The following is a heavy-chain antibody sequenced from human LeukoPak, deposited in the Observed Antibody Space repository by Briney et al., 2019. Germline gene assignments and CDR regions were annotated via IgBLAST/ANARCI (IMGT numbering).Heavy chain of an antibody. CDR1: GNSFTSYW. J-gene: IGHJ4*02. CDR3: ARREYSSSEPFDY. CDR2: IHPGDSDI. Sequence: KPEESLKISCKGSGNSFTSYWIGWVRQMPGKGLEWMGIIHPGDSDIRYSPSFQGQVTISADKSISTAYLQWSSLKASDTAMYYCARREYSSSEPFDYWGQGTLVTVSS. D-gene: IGHD6-6*01. V-gene: IGHV5-51*01.